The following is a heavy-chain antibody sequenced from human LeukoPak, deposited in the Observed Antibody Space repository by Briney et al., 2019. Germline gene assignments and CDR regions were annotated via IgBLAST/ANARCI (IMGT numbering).Heavy chain of an antibody. CDR1: GYTFTSYG. D-gene: IGHD3-22*01. Sequence: ASVKVSCKASGYTFTSYGISCVRQAPGQGLEGMGWISGYSGYTHYAHNLQGRVTMTADTSTSTAYMELRSLRSDDTAVYYCARDEARYSSGYYPNWFDPWGQGTLVTVSS. V-gene: IGHV1-18*01. J-gene: IGHJ5*02. CDR2: ISGYSGYT. CDR3: ARDEARYSSGYYPNWFDP.